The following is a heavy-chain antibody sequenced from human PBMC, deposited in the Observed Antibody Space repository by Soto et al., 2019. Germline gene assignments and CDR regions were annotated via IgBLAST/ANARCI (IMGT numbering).Heavy chain of an antibody. D-gene: IGHD2-21*02. Sequence: QVQLVQSGAEVKKPGSSVKVSCKASGVTFSSYAISWVRQAPGQGLEWMGGIIPIFGTANYAQKFQGRVTITADESTSPAYMELSSLRSEDTAVYYCARSVVVTRYYYYGRDVWGQGTTVTVSS. CDR1: GVTFSSYA. J-gene: IGHJ6*02. V-gene: IGHV1-69*01. CDR2: IIPIFGTA. CDR3: ARSVVVTRYYYYGRDV.